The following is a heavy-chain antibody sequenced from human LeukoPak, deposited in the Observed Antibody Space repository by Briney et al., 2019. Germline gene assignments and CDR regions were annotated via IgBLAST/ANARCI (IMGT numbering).Heavy chain of an antibody. J-gene: IGHJ4*02. CDR1: GFTFSIYW. CDR2: INSDGSST. V-gene: IGHV3-74*01. CDR3: ARGQHSGTSHFDY. Sequence: GGSLRLSCAASGFTFSIYWIHWVRQAPEKGLAWVSRINSDGSSTSYADSVKGRFTISRDNAKNTVYLQMNSLRAEDTAVYYCARGQHSGTSHFDYWGQGALVTVSS. D-gene: IGHD1-26*01.